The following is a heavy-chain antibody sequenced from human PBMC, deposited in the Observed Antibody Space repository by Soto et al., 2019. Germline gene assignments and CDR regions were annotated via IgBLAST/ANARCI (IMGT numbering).Heavy chain of an antibody. J-gene: IGHJ5*02. V-gene: IGHV4-31*03. D-gene: IGHD1-26*01. CDR2: IYYSGST. CDR3: ARAECELPYSTAGFDL. CDR1: SGCISIAVYA. Sequence: LALSCTFCSGCISIAVYALRLNHQHPGKGLEWIGYIYYSGSTYYNPSLKSRVTISVDTSKNQFSLKLSSVTAADTAVYYCARAECELPYSTAGFDLWVQGTLVPVS.